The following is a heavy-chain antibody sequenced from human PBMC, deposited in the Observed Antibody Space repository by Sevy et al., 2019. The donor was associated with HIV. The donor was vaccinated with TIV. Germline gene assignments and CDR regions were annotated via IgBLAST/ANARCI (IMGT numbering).Heavy chain of an antibody. CDR3: AKWGDHDFWSSYSYFDY. J-gene: IGHJ4*02. CDR1: GFTFRTYA. D-gene: IGHD3-3*01. Sequence: GGSLRLSCTASGFTFRTYAMSWVRQAPGKGLDWVSGKGLEWVSAIRGSGGTYYADSVKSRFTISRDNSNNTGYLQMNRLRAEDTAVYYCAKWGDHDFWSSYSYFDYWGQGALVTVSS. CDR2: IRGSGGT. V-gene: IGHV3-23*01.